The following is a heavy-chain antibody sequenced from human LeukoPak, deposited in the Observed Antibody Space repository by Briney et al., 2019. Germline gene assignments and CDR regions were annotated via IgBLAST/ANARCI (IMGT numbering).Heavy chain of an antibody. J-gene: IGHJ4*02. CDR2: TSSSSSYI. D-gene: IGHD6-13*01. Sequence: GGSLRLSCAASGFTFSSYSMNWVRQAPGKGLEWVSSTSSSSSYIYYAGSVKGRFTISRDNAKNSLYLQMNSLRAEDTAVYYCARSPYSSSWYYFDYWGQGTLVTVS. V-gene: IGHV3-21*01. CDR3: ARSPYSSSWYYFDY. CDR1: GFTFSSYS.